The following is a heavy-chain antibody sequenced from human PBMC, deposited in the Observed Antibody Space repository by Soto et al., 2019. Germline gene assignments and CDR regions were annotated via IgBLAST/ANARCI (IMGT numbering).Heavy chain of an antibody. V-gene: IGHV1-46*01. CDR2: INPSGGST. Sequence: GASVKVSCKASGYTFTSYYMHWVRQAPGQGLEWMGIINPSGGSTSYAQKFQGRVTMTRDTSTSTVYMELSSLRSEDTAVYYCAKGAGDILTGYSKDPYFDYWGQVTLVTVSS. CDR3: AKGAGDILTGYSKDPYFDY. D-gene: IGHD3-9*01. CDR1: GYTFTSYY. J-gene: IGHJ4*02.